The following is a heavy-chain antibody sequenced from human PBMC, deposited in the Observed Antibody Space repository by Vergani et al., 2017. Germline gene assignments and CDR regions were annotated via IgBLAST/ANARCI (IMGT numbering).Heavy chain of an antibody. CDR3: ATSVLLWFGEFD. J-gene: IGHJ4*02. Sequence: QVQLVQSGAEVKKPGASVKVSCKVSGYTLPELSMHWVRQAPGKGLEWMGGFDPEDGETIYAQKFQGRVTITEDTSTDTAYMELSSLISEDTAVYYCATSVLLWFGEFDWGQGTLVTVSS. CDR1: GYTLPELS. V-gene: IGHV1-24*01. D-gene: IGHD3-10*01. CDR2: FDPEDGET.